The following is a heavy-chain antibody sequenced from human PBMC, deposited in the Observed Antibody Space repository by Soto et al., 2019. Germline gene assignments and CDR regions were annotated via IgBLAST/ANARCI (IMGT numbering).Heavy chain of an antibody. D-gene: IGHD7-27*01. Sequence: QLQLQESGPGLVKPSETLSLICSVSGDSISGSPYYWGWIRQPPGKGLEWIGSVYYSGNTYCNPSLKSRVTISVDTSKNQFSLRLLSVTAADTAVYYCARQTNWGEPHFWGQGTLVAVSS. CDR3: ARQTNWGEPHF. J-gene: IGHJ4*02. V-gene: IGHV4-39*01. CDR1: GDSISGSPYY. CDR2: VYYSGNT.